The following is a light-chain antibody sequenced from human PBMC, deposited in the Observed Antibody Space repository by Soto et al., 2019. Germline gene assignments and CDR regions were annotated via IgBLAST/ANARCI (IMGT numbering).Light chain of an antibody. CDR1: QSFTNSF. Sequence: EIVLPQSPDTLSLSPGETAALSCRASQSFTNSFLAWYQQRTGQPPRLLVYGTSDRAVGIPDRFSGRGSGTDFTLTISGLEPEDFAVYDCQQYGDSPAFGPGTKVEVK. J-gene: IGKJ1*01. CDR3: QQYGDSPA. V-gene: IGKV3-20*01. CDR2: GTS.